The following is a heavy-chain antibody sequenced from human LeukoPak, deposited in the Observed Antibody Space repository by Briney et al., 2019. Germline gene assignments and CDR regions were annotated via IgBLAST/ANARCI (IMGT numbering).Heavy chain of an antibody. J-gene: IGHJ4*02. CDR2: INPNSGGT. D-gene: IGHD6-19*01. Sequence: ASVKVSCKASGYTFTGYYMHWVRQAPGQGLEWMGWINPNSGGTNYAQKFQGRVTMTRDTSISTAYMELSRLRSDDTAVYYCARDKSGNSGWYSYSDYWGQGTLVTVSS. V-gene: IGHV1-2*02. CDR3: ARDKSGNSGWYSYSDY. CDR1: GYTFTGYY.